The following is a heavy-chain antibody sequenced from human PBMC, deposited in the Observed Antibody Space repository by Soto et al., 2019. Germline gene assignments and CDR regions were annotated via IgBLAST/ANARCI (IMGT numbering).Heavy chain of an antibody. CDR2: ISVYNGNT. V-gene: IGHV1-18*01. CDR3: ARAGHYYYASGYAN. Sequence: QVKLVQSGTEVKKPWDSITVSCKASGYSFATSGMSWVRQAPGQGIEWMGWISVYNGNTNYDQNLQDRVTMTTYTSTNAAFLEVRNLRSDDTAVYYCARAGHYYYASGYANWSQGTLGTVSS. CDR1: GYSFATSG. J-gene: IGHJ4*02. D-gene: IGHD3-22*01.